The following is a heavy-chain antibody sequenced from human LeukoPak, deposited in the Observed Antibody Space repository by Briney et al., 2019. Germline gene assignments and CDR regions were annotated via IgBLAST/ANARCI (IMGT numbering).Heavy chain of an antibody. J-gene: IGHJ4*02. CDR2: IRSKAYGGTT. CDR1: GFTFSDYG. D-gene: IGHD4-17*01. V-gene: IGHV3-49*04. Sequence: PGGSLRLSCAASGFTFSDYGMSWVRQAPGKGLEWVGFIRSKAYGGTTEYAASVKGRFTISRDDSKSIAYLQMNSLKTEDTAVYYCARDHNGDYVFFWDGVYFDYWGQGTLVTVSS. CDR3: ARDHNGDYVFFWDGVYFDY.